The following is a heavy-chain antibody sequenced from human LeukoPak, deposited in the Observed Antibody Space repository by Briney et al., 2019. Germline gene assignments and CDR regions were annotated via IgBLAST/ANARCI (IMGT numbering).Heavy chain of an antibody. Sequence: GGSLRLSCAASGFTFSSFWMHWVRQDPGKGPVWVSRLNGDGLTTPYADFVKGRFTISRDNAKNTLYLQMNSLKVEDTAVYYCARGGYGDYDDAFDIWGQGTMVSVSS. D-gene: IGHD4-17*01. V-gene: IGHV3-74*01. CDR2: LNGDGLTT. CDR1: GFTFSSFW. CDR3: ARGGYGDYDDAFDI. J-gene: IGHJ3*02.